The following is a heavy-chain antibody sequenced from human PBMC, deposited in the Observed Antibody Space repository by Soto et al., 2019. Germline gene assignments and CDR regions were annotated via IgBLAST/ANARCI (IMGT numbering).Heavy chain of an antibody. CDR1: GGSISSYY. Sequence: NPSETLSLTCTVSGGSISSYYWSWIRQPPGKGLEWIGYIYYSGSTNYNPSLKSRVTISVDTSKNQFSLKLSSVTAADTAVYYCASLAAAGGMDVWGQGTTVTVSS. J-gene: IGHJ6*02. CDR2: IYYSGST. D-gene: IGHD6-13*01. V-gene: IGHV4-59*01. CDR3: ASLAAAGGMDV.